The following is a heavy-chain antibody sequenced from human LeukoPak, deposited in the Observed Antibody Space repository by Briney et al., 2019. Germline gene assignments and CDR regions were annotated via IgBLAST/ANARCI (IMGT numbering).Heavy chain of an antibody. V-gene: IGHV3-48*03. CDR2: ISSSGSTI. CDR3: ARFYTGYFDY. Sequence: GGSLNLSWAASGFTFSSYEMNGVRKAQGKGLEWVSYISSSGSTIYYADSVKGRFTISRDNAKNSLYLQMNSLRAEDTAVYYCARFYTGYFDYWGQGTLVTFSS. CDR1: GFTFSSYE. J-gene: IGHJ4*02. D-gene: IGHD2-8*02.